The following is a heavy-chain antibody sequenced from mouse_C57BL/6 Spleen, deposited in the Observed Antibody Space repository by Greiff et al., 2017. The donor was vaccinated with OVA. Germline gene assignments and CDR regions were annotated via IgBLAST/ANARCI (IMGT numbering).Heavy chain of an antibody. V-gene: IGHV1-85*01. D-gene: IGHD4-1*01. J-gene: IGHJ2*01. CDR1: GYTFTSYD. CDR2: IYPRDGST. Sequence: VQLQQSGPELVKPGASVKLSCKASGYTFTSYDINWVKQRPGQGLEWIGRIYPRDGSTKYNEKLQGMATLTVDTASSTAYMELHSLTSVDSAVYVCARNGLTGNFDYWGQGTTLTVSS. CDR3: ARNGLTGNFDY.